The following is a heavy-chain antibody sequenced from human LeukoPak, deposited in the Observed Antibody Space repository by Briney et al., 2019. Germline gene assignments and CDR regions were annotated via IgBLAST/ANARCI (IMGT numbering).Heavy chain of an antibody. D-gene: IGHD1-26*01. Sequence: PSGGSLRLSCAASGFTFSSYAMSWVRQAPGKGLEWVSVIYSGGSTYYADSVKGRFTISRHNSKNTLYLQMNSLRAEDTAVYYCARVVVGAPRDWGQGTLVTVSS. J-gene: IGHJ4*02. CDR2: IYSGGST. CDR3: ARVVVGAPRD. V-gene: IGHV3-53*04. CDR1: GFTFSSYA.